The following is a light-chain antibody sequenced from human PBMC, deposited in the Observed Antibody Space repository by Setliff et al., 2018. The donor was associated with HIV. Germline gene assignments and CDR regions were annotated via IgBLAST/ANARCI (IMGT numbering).Light chain of an antibody. J-gene: IGLJ1*01. CDR1: SSDVGTYNL. V-gene: IGLV2-23*01. Sequence: QSVLTQPASVSGSPGQSITISCTGTSSDVGTYNLVSWYQQHPSKAPKLIIYEGTQRPSGVSDRFSGSKSGNTASLTISGPQPEDEADYHCCSCTGTSNPYVFGTGTKVTVL. CDR3: CSCTGTSNPYV. CDR2: EGT.